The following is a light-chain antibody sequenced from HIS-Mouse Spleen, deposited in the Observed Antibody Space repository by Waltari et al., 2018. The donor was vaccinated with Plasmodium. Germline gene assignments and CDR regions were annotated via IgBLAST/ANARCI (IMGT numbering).Light chain of an antibody. CDR3: QQYNNWPRGT. J-gene: IGKJ1*01. Sequence: EIVMTQSPATLSVSPGERAPLSCRASQSVSSNLAWYQQKPGQAPRRLIYCASTTATGIPARFSGSGSGTEVTLTISSMQSADFAVYYCQQYNNWPRGTFGQGTKVEIK. V-gene: IGKV3-15*01. CDR2: CAS. CDR1: QSVSSN.